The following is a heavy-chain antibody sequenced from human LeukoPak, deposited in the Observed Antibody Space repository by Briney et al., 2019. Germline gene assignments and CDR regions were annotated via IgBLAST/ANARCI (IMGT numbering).Heavy chain of an antibody. CDR2: MNPNSGNT. V-gene: IGHV1-8*01. D-gene: IGHD6-13*01. J-gene: IGHJ4*02. CDR1: GYTFTSYD. CDR3: ARAPYSSSWYVRRYFDY. Sequence: ASVKVSCKASGYTFTSYDINWVRQATGQGLEWMGWMNPNSGNTDYAQKFQGRVTMTRNTSISTAYMELSSLRSEDTAVYYCARAPYSSSWYVRRYFDYWGQGTLVTVSS.